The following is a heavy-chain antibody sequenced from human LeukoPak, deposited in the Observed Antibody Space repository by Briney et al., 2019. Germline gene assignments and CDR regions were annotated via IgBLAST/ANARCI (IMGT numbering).Heavy chain of an antibody. CDR2: ISSSGGST. D-gene: IGHD3-9*01. CDR3: AKGPRYYDILTGYYSIDY. J-gene: IGHJ4*02. Sequence: GGSLRLSCAASGFTFSSYAMSWVRQAPGKGLEWVSAISSSGGSTYYADSVKGRFTISRDNSKNTLYLQMNSLRAEDTAVYYCAKGPRYYDILTGYYSIDYWGQGTLVTVSS. V-gene: IGHV3-23*01. CDR1: GFTFSSYA.